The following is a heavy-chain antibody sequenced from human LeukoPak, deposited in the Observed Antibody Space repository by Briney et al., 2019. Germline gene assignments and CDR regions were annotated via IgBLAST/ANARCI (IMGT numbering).Heavy chain of an antibody. V-gene: IGHV3-11*01. CDR1: GFTFSDYY. J-gene: IGHJ2*01. CDR2: ISSSGTTI. CDR3: SGPTGTRDWYFDL. D-gene: IGHD1-14*01. Sequence: PGGSLRLSCAASGFTFSDYYMSWIRQAPGKGLEWVSYISSSGTTIYYADSVKGRFTISRDNAKNSLYLQMNSLRAEDTAVYYCSGPTGTRDWYFDLWGRGTLVTVSS.